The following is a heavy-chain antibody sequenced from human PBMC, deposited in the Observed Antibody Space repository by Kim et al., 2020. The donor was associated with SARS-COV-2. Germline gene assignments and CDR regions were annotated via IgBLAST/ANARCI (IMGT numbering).Heavy chain of an antibody. V-gene: IGHV4-34*01. CDR3: ARPYYDSSGSSYYFDY. J-gene: IGHJ4*02. Sequence: LKSRVTISVDTSKNQFSLKLSSVTAADTAVYYCARPYYDSSGSSYYFDYWGQGTLVTVSS. D-gene: IGHD3-22*01.